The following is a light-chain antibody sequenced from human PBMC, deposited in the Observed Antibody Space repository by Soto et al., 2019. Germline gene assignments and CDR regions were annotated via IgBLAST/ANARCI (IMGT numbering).Light chain of an antibody. CDR1: QSVSSY. Sequence: EIVLTQSPATLSLSPGERATLSCRASQSVSSYLAWYQQKPGQAPRLLIYDASNRATGIPARFSGSGSGTDFTLTISGLVPEDFAVYYCQQSSNWPLTFGGGTKVEIK. CDR3: QQSSNWPLT. J-gene: IGKJ4*01. V-gene: IGKV3-11*01. CDR2: DAS.